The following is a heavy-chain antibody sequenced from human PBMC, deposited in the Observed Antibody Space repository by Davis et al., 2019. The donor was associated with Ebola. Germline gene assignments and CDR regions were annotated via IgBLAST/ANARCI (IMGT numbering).Heavy chain of an antibody. CDR2: IYYSGST. D-gene: IGHD2-8*01. CDR3: ARVRSGGYCTNGVCYLGGWFDP. Sequence: MPSETLSLTCTVSGGSISSSSYYWGWIRQPPGKGLEWIGSIYYSGSTYYNPSLKSRVTISVDTSNNQFSLKLSSVTASDTAVYYCARVRSGGYCTNGVCYLGGWFDPWGQGTLVTVSS. CDR1: GGSISSSSYY. V-gene: IGHV4-39*01. J-gene: IGHJ5*02.